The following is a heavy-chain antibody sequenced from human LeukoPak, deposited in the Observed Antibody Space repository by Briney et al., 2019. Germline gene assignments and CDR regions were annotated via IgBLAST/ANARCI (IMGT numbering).Heavy chain of an antibody. CDR3: AKYSSGTSYRGLDQ. CDR2: IIGSAANT. D-gene: IGHD3-10*01. Sequence: PGESLRLSCGASGLTVSSYAMSWVRQAPGKGLEWVSTIIGSAANTYYADSVKGRFTISRDDSKNTVYLQMNILSAEDTAVYSCAKYSSGTSYRGLDQWGHGTLVTVSS. V-gene: IGHV3-23*01. J-gene: IGHJ4*01. CDR1: GLTVSSYA.